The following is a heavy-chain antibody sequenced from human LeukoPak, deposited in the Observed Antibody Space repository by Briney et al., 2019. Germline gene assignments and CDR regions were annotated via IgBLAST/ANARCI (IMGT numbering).Heavy chain of an antibody. Sequence: TGGSLRLSCKASGLRFSRGGMHWIRQAPGKGLEWLAFIQYDESSKYYADSVKGRFTISRDNAKNSLYLQMNNLRVEDTAVFYCARGSGNSGSTRDFDYWGQGTLVPVSS. CDR3: ARGSGNSGSTRDFDY. D-gene: IGHD3-10*01. V-gene: IGHV3-30*02. J-gene: IGHJ4*02. CDR2: IQYDESSK. CDR1: GLRFSRGG.